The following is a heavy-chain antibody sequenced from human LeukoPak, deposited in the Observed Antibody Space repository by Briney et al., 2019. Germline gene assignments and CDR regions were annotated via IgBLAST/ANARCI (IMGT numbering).Heavy chain of an antibody. CDR3: ARDLEYNYGMDV. V-gene: IGHV3-48*02. J-gene: IGHJ6*02. CDR1: GFTFSGYS. Sequence: PGGSLRLSCAASGFTFSGYSMNWVRQAPGTGLEWVSYISSSSSTIYYADSVKGRFTISRDNAKNSLYLQMNSLRDEDTAVYYCARDLEYNYGMDVWGQGTTVTVSS. CDR2: ISSSSSTI.